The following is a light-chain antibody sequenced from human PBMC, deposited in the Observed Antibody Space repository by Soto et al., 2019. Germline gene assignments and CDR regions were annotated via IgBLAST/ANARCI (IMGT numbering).Light chain of an antibody. CDR3: QQYGGSPRT. J-gene: IGKJ5*01. CDR2: GAS. CDR1: QSLSSGY. V-gene: IGKV3-20*01. Sequence: EIVLTQSPGTLSLSPGERATLSCRASQSLSSGYLAWYQQRPGQTPSLLIYGASTRATGIPDRFSGSGSGTDFTLTISRLEPEDFAVYYCQQYGGSPRTFGQGTRLEIK.